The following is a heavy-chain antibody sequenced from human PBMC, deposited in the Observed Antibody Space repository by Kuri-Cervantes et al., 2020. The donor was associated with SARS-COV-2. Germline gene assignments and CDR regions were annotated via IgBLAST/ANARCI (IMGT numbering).Heavy chain of an antibody. J-gene: IGHJ1*01. CDR2: INPSGGSA. V-gene: IGHV1-46*01. D-gene: IGHD6-19*01. CDR1: GYTFTSYY. Sequence: ASVKVSCKASGYTFTSYYMHWVRQAPGQGLEWMGIINPSGGSASYAQKFQGRVTMTRDTSTSTVYMELSSLRSEDTAVYYCASPVAGTLYFQHWGQGTPVTVSS. CDR3: ASPVAGTLYFQH.